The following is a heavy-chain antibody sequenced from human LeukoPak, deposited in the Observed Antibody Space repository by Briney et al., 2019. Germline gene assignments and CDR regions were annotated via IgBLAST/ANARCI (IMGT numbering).Heavy chain of an antibody. CDR3: ARGRTDIVVVPAAQRRYNWFDP. J-gene: IGHJ5*02. Sequence: PSETLSLTCTVSGGSISSYYWSWIRQPPGKGLEWIGYIYYSGGTNYNPSLKSRVTISVDTSKNQFSLKLSSVTAADTAVYYCARGRTDIVVVPAAQRRYNWFDPWGQGTLVTVSS. D-gene: IGHD2-2*01. CDR1: GGSISSYY. CDR2: IYYSGGT. V-gene: IGHV4-59*12.